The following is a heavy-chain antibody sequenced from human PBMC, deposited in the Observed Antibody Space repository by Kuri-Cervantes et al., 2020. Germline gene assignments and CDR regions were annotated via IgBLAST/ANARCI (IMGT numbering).Heavy chain of an antibody. D-gene: IGHD6-25*01. CDR1: GGTFSSYA. CDR2: IIPIFGTA. J-gene: IGHJ3*02. Sequence: SVKVSCKASGGTFSSYAISWVRQAPGQGLEWMGGIIPIFGTANYAQKFQGRVTITADESTSTAYMELSSLRSEDTAVYYCAVCGAAPNPNDAFDIWGQGTMVTVSS. V-gene: IGHV1-69*13. CDR3: AVCGAAPNPNDAFDI.